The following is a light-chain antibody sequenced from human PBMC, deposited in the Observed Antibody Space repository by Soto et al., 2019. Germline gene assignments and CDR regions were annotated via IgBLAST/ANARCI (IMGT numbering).Light chain of an antibody. J-gene: IGKJ4*01. Sequence: DIQMTQSPSTLSASVGDRVTITCRASQTINNYLNWYQQKPGKAPKCLIYGASSWQSGVSSRFSGRGSGTDYTLIISSLQPEDFATYYCQQSYDSPPTFGGGTKLDIK. CDR1: QTINNY. CDR3: QQSYDSPPT. CDR2: GAS. V-gene: IGKV1-39*01.